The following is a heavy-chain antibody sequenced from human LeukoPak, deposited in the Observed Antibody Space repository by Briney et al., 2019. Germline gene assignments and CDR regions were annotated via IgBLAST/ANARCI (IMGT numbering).Heavy chain of an antibody. Sequence: GGSLRLSCAASGFTFSSYAMSWVRQAPGKGLEWVSAISGSGGSTYYADSVKGRFTISRDNSKNTLYLQMNSLRAEDTAVYYCAKAPPGGYSDYYYYGMDVWGQGTTVTVSS. J-gene: IGHJ6*02. D-gene: IGHD6-13*01. V-gene: IGHV3-23*01. CDR3: AKAPPGGYSDYYYYGMDV. CDR2: ISGSGGST. CDR1: GFTFSSYA.